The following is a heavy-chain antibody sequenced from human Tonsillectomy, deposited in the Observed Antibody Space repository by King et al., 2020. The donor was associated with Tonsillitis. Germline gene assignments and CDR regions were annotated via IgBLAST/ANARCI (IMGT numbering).Heavy chain of an antibody. Sequence: VQLQESGPELVKPSETLSLTCTVSGGSVSSYYWSWIRQSPGKGLEWIGYIYYTGSTNYNPSLKSRVTISLDTPKNHFSLKLSSVTAADTAVYYCARGTYYYDSRQRYFDSWGQGILVTVSS. CDR2: IYYTGST. D-gene: IGHD3-22*01. CDR1: GGSVSSYY. V-gene: IGHV4-59*02. J-gene: IGHJ4*02. CDR3: ARGTYYYDSRQRYFDS.